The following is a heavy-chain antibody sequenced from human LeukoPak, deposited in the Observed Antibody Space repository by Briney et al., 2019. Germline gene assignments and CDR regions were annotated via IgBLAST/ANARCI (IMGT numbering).Heavy chain of an antibody. Sequence: GGSLRLSCAASGFTFSSYEMNWVRQSRGKGLEWLSYISSSGDTRYYADSVKGRFTISRDNAKNSLYLQMNSLRAEDTAVYYCARSSTFDYWGQGTLVTVSS. V-gene: IGHV3-48*03. J-gene: IGHJ4*02. CDR2: ISSSGDTR. D-gene: IGHD4-11*01. CDR1: GFTFSSYE. CDR3: ARSSTFDY.